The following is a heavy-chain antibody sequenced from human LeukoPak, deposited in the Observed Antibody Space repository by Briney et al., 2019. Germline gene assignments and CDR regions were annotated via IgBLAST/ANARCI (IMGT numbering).Heavy chain of an antibody. J-gene: IGHJ4*02. D-gene: IGHD4-17*01. CDR1: GYTLTELS. CDR2: IQFSGGTT. V-gene: IGHV1-46*01. CDR3: AREGTTTVTKNFDY. Sequence: ASVKVSCKVSGYTLTELSMHWVRQAPGQGLEWMGAIQFSGGTTTYAQKFQGRVTMTRDTSTNTVYMELNSLRFDDTAVYYCAREGTTTVTKNFDYWGQGTLVTVSS.